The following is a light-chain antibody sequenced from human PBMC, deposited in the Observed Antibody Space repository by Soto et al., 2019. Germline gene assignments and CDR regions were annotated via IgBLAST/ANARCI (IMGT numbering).Light chain of an antibody. CDR1: SSDVGGHNF. CDR2: EVT. CDR3: SAYAGNNNPVI. J-gene: IGLJ2*01. Sequence: QSVLTQPPSASGSPGQSVTISCIGTSSDVGGHNFVSWYQQHPGKAPKFLIYEVTKRPSGVPDRFSGSKSGITASLTVSGLQADDEAYYYCSAYAGNNNPVIFGGGTQLTVL. V-gene: IGLV2-8*01.